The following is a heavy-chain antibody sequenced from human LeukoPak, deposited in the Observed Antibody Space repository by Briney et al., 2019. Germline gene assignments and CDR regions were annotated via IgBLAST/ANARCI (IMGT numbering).Heavy chain of an antibody. CDR3: ARERDGPDY. Sequence: SETLSLTCTASGGSVSSGSYYWSWIRQPPGKGLEWIGYIYYSGSTNYNPSLKSRVTISVDTSKNQFSLKLSSVTAADTAVYCCARERDGPDYWGQGTLVTVSS. D-gene: IGHD5-24*01. J-gene: IGHJ4*02. V-gene: IGHV4-61*01. CDR1: GGSVSSGSYY. CDR2: IYYSGST.